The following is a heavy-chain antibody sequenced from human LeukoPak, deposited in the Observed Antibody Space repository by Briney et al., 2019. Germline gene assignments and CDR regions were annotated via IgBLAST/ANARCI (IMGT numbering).Heavy chain of an antibody. Sequence: PGRSLRLSCAASGFTFSDFVVHWVRQAPGKGLEWVAIISYDGDKRDYTHSVKGRFTISRDNSNNTLFLQMTSLRAEDTAVYYCARTFGSGWYDPLTYWGQGTLVTVSS. D-gene: IGHD6-19*01. CDR1: GFTFSDFV. CDR3: ARTFGSGWYDPLTY. J-gene: IGHJ4*02. CDR2: ISYDGDKR. V-gene: IGHV3-30-3*01.